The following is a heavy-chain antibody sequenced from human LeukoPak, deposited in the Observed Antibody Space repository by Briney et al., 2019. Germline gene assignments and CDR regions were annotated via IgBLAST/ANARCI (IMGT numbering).Heavy chain of an antibody. CDR2: TYYRTKWYY. Sequence: PSQTLSLTCAISGDSVSSNSAAWNWLRQSPSRGLEWLGRTYYRTKWYYDYAVSVKTRITINPDTTKNQFSLQLNSVTPEDTAVYYCASGVMRYGMDVWGQGTTVTVSS. CDR3: ASGVMRYGMDV. J-gene: IGHJ6*02. CDR1: GDSVSSNSAA. V-gene: IGHV6-1*01. D-gene: IGHD3-16*01.